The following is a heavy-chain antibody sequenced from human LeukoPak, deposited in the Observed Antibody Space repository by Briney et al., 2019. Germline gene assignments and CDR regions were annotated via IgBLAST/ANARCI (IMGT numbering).Heavy chain of an antibody. D-gene: IGHD3-10*01. CDR3: TTDLGTYYHGSQRLIPIDY. J-gene: IGHJ4*02. CDR1: GFTFTNAW. V-gene: IGHV3-15*01. Sequence: GGSLRLSCVDSGFTFTNAWTSWVRQAPGKGLEWIGRIKSKTDGETTNYAEPVRGRFTISRDDSKSAVYLQMNSLKIEDTAVYYCTTDLGTYYHGSQRLIPIDYWGQGTLVSVSS. CDR2: IKSKTDGETT.